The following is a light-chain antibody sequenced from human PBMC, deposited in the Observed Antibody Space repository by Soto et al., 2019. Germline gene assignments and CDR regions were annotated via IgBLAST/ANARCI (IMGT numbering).Light chain of an antibody. CDR3: QQRANWPLT. CDR2: DAS. V-gene: IGKV3-11*01. CDR1: QSVSSS. J-gene: IGKJ3*01. Sequence: EIVLTQSPATLSLSPGERATLSCRASQSVSSSLALYQQKPGQAPRLLIYDASNRATSIPARFSGSGSGTDFSLPISGLEPEDFAVYYCQQRANWPLTFGPGTNVDIK.